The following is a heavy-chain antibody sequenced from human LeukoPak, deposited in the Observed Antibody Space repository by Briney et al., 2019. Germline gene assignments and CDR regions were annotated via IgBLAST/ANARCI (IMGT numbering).Heavy chain of an antibody. CDR3: AASIALTGNFSDY. CDR1: GYTFTGYY. CDR2: INPKSGGT. V-gene: IGHV1-2*06. D-gene: IGHD3-9*01. Sequence: ASVKVSCKTSGYTFTGYYMHWVRQAPGQGLEWMGRINPKSGGTDYAQKFQGRVTMTRDTSISTAYMELSRLRSDDTAVYYCAASIALTGNFSDYWGQGTLVTVSS. J-gene: IGHJ4*02.